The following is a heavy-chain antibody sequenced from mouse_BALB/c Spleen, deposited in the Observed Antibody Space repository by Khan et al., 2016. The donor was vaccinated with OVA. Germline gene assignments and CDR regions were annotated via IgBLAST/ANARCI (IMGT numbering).Heavy chain of an antibody. CDR2: INPSTGYT. CDR1: GYSFTSYW. Sequence: QVQLKQSGAELAKPGASVKMSCTASGYSFTSYWIHCVKQRLPQGIEWIGYINPSTGYTKYNPWLKDKTTLTADKSNSPAYLPLSTLTSEESAAYYGTNHGSRTAWLTYWGQGTLVTVSA. J-gene: IGHJ3*01. V-gene: IGHV1-7*01. CDR3: TNHGSRTAWLTY. D-gene: IGHD1-1*01.